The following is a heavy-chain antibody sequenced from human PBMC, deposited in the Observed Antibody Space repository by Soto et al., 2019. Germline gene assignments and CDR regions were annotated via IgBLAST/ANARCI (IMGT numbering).Heavy chain of an antibody. CDR3: RPGGYSGLDLNS. Sequence: PGWSLRLSCKPCGFPFLDAWSSWVRHAPGKGLEWVGRVKSKNHGGTIDYAAPVKGRFTILRDDSKNTLYLQMNSLKIEDTAVYYCRPGGYSGLDLNSWGAGTLVAFSS. CDR1: GFPFLDAW. D-gene: IGHD5-12*01. V-gene: IGHV3-15*01. CDR2: VKSKNHGGTI. J-gene: IGHJ1*01.